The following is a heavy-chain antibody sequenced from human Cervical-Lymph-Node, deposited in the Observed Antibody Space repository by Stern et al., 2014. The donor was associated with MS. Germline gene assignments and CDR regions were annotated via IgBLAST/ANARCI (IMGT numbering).Heavy chain of an antibody. CDR2: ISYDGSNK. V-gene: IGHV3-30*03. CDR1: GFTFSSYG. Sequence: VQLVESEGGVVQSGRSLRLSCEASGFTFSSYGLHWVRQAPGKGLEWVGLISYDGSNKLYAESVKGRFSISRDNSKNTVFLQVSTLRPEDTAVYYCARDTGDFGGNLLYWGQGTLVTVSS. CDR3: ARDTGDFGGNLLY. D-gene: IGHD4-23*01. J-gene: IGHJ4*02.